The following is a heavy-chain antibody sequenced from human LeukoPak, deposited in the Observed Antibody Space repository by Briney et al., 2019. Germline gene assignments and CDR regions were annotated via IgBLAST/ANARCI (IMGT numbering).Heavy chain of an antibody. V-gene: IGHV4-34*01. CDR1: GASFIGYY. Sequence: SETLSLTCAVYGASFIGYYWSWIRQPPGKGLEWIGEINHSGSTNYNPSLKSRVTISVDTSKNQFSLKLSSVTAADTAVYYCARLRSGSSWYNYYYMDVWGKGTTVTISS. D-gene: IGHD6-13*01. CDR2: INHSGST. J-gene: IGHJ6*03. CDR3: ARLRSGSSWYNYYYMDV.